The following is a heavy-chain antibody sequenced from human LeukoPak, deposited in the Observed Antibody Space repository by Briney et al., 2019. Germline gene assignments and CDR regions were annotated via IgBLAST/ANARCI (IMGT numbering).Heavy chain of an antibody. CDR3: AREGPHYYGSGSLPFDY. J-gene: IGHJ4*02. CDR1: GGSISSSSYY. V-gene: IGHV4-61*02. D-gene: IGHD3-10*01. Sequence: SETLSLTCTVSGGSISSSSYYWSWIRQPAGKGLEWIGRIYTSGSTNYNPSLKSRVTMSVDTSKNQFSLKLSSVTAADTAVYYCAREGPHYYGSGSLPFDYWGQGTLVTVSS. CDR2: IYTSGST.